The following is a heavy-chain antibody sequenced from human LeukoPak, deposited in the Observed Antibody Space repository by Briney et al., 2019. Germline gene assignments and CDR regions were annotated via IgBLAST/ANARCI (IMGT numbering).Heavy chain of an antibody. D-gene: IGHD3-16*01. V-gene: IGHV3-13*01. CDR3: ARGLRAQDYTYGMDV. CDR1: GFTFRRYE. Sequence: GSLRLSCAASGFTFRRYEMHWVRQPTGKGLEWVSAIGTSGDAYYAGSVKGRYTISRENAKNSLYLQMNSLRAGDTAVYYCARGLRAQDYTYGMDVWGQGTTVTVSS. CDR2: IGTSGDA. J-gene: IGHJ6*02.